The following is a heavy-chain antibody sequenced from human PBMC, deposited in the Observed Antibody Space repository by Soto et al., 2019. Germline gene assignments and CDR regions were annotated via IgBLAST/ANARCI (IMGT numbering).Heavy chain of an antibody. CDR3: AKGRETTTSAKFCFDK. D-gene: IGHD1-26*01. CDR2: LSVTGGGP. CDR1: GFSFSSYD. V-gene: IGHV3-23*01. J-gene: IGHJ4*02. Sequence: GGSLRLSCAASGFSFSSYDMTWVRQAPGQGLEWVSSLSVTGGGPYYADSVRGRFTMSRDNSKNTLALEMSGLRADDSAVYYCAKGRETTTSAKFCFDKWGQGTLVTVSS.